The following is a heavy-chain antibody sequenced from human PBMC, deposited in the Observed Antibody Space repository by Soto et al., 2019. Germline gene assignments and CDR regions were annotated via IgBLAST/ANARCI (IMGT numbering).Heavy chain of an antibody. Sequence: XVSLRLSCVASGFRFSDHSMTWVRQSPGKGLQWIAHISSSSDNIYYAESVRGRFTVSRDNAKNALFLEMNSLRDDDTATYYCARLPKGSLVTAWGQGTRVTVSS. CDR3: ARLPKGSLVTA. CDR1: GFRFSDHS. J-gene: IGHJ4*02. V-gene: IGHV3-48*02. D-gene: IGHD2-21*02. CDR2: ISSSSDNI.